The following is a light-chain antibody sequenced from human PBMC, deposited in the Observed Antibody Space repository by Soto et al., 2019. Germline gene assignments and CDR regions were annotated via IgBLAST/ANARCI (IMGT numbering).Light chain of an antibody. CDR3: LQEYTYPRT. CDR2: GAS. Sequence: AIQVTQTPSSLSASVGDRVIITCRASQGIRNDLGWYQQKPGKAPQVLIYGASTLQSGVPSRFSGSGSGTDFTLTISGLQPEDFATYYCLQEYTYPRTFGQGTRVEIK. V-gene: IGKV1-6*02. CDR1: QGIRND. J-gene: IGKJ1*01.